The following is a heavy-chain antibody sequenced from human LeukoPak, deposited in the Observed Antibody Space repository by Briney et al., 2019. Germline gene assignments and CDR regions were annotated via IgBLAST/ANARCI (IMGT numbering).Heavy chain of an antibody. V-gene: IGHV1-8*01. Sequence: ASVKVSCKASGYTFTSYDINWVRQATGQGLEWMGWMNPNSGNTGYAQKFQGRVTITADESTSTAYMELSSLRSEDTAVYYCARGGSGSYGAFDIWGQGTMVTVSS. CDR2: MNPNSGNT. J-gene: IGHJ3*02. CDR1: GYTFTSYD. D-gene: IGHD1-26*01. CDR3: ARGGSGSYGAFDI.